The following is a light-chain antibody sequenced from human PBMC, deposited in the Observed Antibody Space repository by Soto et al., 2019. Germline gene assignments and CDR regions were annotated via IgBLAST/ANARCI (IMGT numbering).Light chain of an antibody. CDR1: QDISNY. Sequence: DIQMTQSPSSLSASVGDRVTITCQASQDISNYLNWYQKKPGKAPKLLIYDASNLETGVPSRFSGSGSGTDVTFTISSLQPEDIATYYCQQYDNLPPFTFGPGTKVDIK. CDR3: QQYDNLPPFT. CDR2: DAS. V-gene: IGKV1-33*01. J-gene: IGKJ3*01.